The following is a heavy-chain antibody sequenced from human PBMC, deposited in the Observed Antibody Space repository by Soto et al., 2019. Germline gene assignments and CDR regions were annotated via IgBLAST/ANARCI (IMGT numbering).Heavy chain of an antibody. J-gene: IGHJ4*02. CDR1: VSSLTTNAVG. V-gene: IGHV2-5*02. D-gene: IGHD2-15*01. CDR3: VHTPAHCIATGCQEFEF. Sequence: QITLKQSGPALASPTQTLTLTCTFSVSSLTTNAVGVGSIRQPPGKALQWLTNIYGDDAKWYSPSLKNRLTTPKDSFKNPVVLAMSLMDPGDPATSCCVHTPAHCIATGCQEFEFWGLGPLVSVSS. CDR2: IYGDDAK.